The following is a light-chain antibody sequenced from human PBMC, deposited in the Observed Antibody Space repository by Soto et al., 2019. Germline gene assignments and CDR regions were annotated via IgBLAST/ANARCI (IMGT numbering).Light chain of an antibody. CDR3: SSYTSSSTLHYV. V-gene: IGLV2-14*01. Sequence: QSALTQPASVSGSPGQSITISCTGTSSDVGGYNYVSWYQQHPGKAPKLMIYDVSNRPSGVSKRFPGSKSGNTASLTISGLQAEDEADYYCSSYTSSSTLHYVFGTGTKLTVL. CDR2: DVS. CDR1: SSDVGGYNY. J-gene: IGLJ1*01.